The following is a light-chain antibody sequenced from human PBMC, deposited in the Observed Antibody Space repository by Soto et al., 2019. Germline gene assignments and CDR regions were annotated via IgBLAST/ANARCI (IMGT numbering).Light chain of an antibody. V-gene: IGKV3-11*01. Sequence: EIVLTQSPVTLSLSPGERATLSCRASQSVDAYLAWYQQRPGQAPRLLIFDASNRATGIPTRFSGSGSGTDFTLTISRLEPEDFAVYYCQQRSNWAPTFGQGTKVEIK. CDR2: DAS. CDR1: QSVDAY. J-gene: IGKJ1*01. CDR3: QQRSNWAPT.